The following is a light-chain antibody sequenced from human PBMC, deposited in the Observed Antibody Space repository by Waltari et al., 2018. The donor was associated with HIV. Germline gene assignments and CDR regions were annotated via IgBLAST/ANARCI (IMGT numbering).Light chain of an antibody. J-gene: IGLJ2*01. Sequence: QSALTQPASVSGSPGQSITISCTGTSSDVGGYNYVSWYQQHPGKATKLMIDGVSNRPSGVSNRFSCSKSGNTASLTISGLQAEDEADYYCSSYTSSSTLVFGGGTKLTVL. CDR3: SSYTSSSTLV. CDR2: GVS. V-gene: IGLV2-14*01. CDR1: SSDVGGYNY.